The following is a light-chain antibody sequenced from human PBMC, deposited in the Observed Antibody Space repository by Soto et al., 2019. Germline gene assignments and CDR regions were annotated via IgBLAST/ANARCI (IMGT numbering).Light chain of an antibody. CDR2: EVS. V-gene: IGLV2-14*01. Sequence: QSALTQPASVSGSPGQSITISCNGTSSDVGAYGYVSWYQQHPGKAPKLMIYEVSYRPSGVSNRFSGSKSGNAASLTISGLQAEDEADYYCSSYTTSSTVVFGGGTKVTVL. CDR3: SSYTTSSTVV. CDR1: SSDVGAYGY. J-gene: IGLJ2*01.